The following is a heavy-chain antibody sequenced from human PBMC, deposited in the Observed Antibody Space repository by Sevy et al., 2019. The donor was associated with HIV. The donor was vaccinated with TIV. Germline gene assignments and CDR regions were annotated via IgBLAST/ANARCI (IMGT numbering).Heavy chain of an antibody. D-gene: IGHD3-10*01. CDR3: ASGSNHKNFDY. V-gene: IGHV3-48*02. CDR2: ISSRSSTI. CDR1: GFTFSISD. J-gene: IGHJ4*02. Sequence: GGSLRLSCAASGFTFSISDMNWVRQAPGKGLEWVSFISSRSSTIYYADSVKGRFTISRDNAKNSLCLQMNSLRDDDTAVYYCASGSNHKNFDYWGQGTLVTVSS.